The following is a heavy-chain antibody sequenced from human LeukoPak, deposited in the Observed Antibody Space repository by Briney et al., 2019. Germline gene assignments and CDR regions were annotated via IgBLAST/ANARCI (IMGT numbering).Heavy chain of an antibody. J-gene: IGHJ4*02. V-gene: IGHV1-18*04. CDR2: ISAYNGNT. Sequence: ASVKVSCKASGYTFTGYYMHWVRQAPGQGLEWMGWISAYNGNTNYAQKLQGRVTMTTDTSTSTAYMELRSLRSDDTAVYYCARDRNGYDFDYWGQGTLVTVSS. CDR3: ARDRNGYDFDY. CDR1: GYTFTGYY. D-gene: IGHD5-12*01.